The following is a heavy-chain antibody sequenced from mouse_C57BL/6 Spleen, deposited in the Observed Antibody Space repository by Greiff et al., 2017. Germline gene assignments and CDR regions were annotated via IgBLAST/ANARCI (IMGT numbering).Heavy chain of an antibody. Sequence: VQLQQSGAELVKPGASVKMSCKASGYTFTSYWITWVKQRPGQGLEWIGDIYPGSGSTNYNEKFKSKATLTVDTSSSTAYMQLSSLTSEDSAVYYCAREGEDYGLFDYWGQGTTLTVSS. J-gene: IGHJ2*01. CDR2: IYPGSGST. CDR3: AREGEDYGLFDY. D-gene: IGHD2-4*01. CDR1: GYTFTSYW. V-gene: IGHV1-55*01.